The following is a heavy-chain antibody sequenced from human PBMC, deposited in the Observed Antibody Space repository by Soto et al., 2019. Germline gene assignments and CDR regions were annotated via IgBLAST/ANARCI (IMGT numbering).Heavy chain of an antibody. CDR2: ISYNAFDE. Sequence: QVQLVESGGGVVQPGRSLRLSCAASGFSFSSYALYWVRQAPGKGLEWVALISYNAFDEYYADSVKGRFTISRDSSTNTLSLQMNSLRGEDTAVYYCARAPPRGIAAPGTWGSGMDVWGQGTTVTVSS. CDR3: ARAPPRGIAAPGTWGSGMDV. V-gene: IGHV3-30-3*01. D-gene: IGHD6-13*01. CDR1: GFSFSSYA. J-gene: IGHJ6*02.